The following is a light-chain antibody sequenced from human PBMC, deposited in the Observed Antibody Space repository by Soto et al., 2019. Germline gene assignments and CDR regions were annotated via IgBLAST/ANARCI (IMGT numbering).Light chain of an antibody. CDR2: WAT. V-gene: IGKV4-1*01. CDR3: QQYYSAPPYT. CDR1: QNILSSSNNKNF. J-gene: IGKJ2*01. Sequence: FVMTQSPDSLAVSVGERATINCKSSQNILSSSNNKNFLVWFQQKPGQPPKLLIYWATIRESGVPERFSGSGSGTDFTLTISSVQAEGVAVYYCQQYYSAPPYTFGQGTKLEIK.